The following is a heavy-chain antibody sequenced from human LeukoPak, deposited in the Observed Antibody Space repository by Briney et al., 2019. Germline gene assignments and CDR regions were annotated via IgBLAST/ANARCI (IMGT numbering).Heavy chain of an antibody. Sequence: GGSLRLSCAASGFTFSDYYMSWIRQAPGKGLEWVSSISSSSSYIYYADSVKGRFTISRDNAKNSLYLQMNSLRAEDTAVYYCASAHYYDSSGYYLNWFDPWGQGTLVTVSS. J-gene: IGHJ5*02. D-gene: IGHD3-22*01. CDR3: ASAHYYDSSGYYLNWFDP. V-gene: IGHV3-11*06. CDR2: ISSSSSYI. CDR1: GFTFSDYY.